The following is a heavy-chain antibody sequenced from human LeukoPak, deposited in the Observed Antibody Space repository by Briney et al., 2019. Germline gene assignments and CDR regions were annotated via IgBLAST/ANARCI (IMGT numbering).Heavy chain of an antibody. V-gene: IGHV3-23*01. J-gene: IGHJ4*02. CDR1: GFTFSSYA. D-gene: IGHD3-22*01. CDR2: ISGSGGST. Sequence: GGSLRLSCAASGFTFSSYAMSWVRQAPGKGLEWVSVISGSGGSTYYADSVKGRFTISRDNSKNTLYVQMNSLRAEDTAVYYCAKHLYYDSGAYHTLSSFDYWGQGTLVTVSS. CDR3: AKHLYYDSGAYHTLSSFDY.